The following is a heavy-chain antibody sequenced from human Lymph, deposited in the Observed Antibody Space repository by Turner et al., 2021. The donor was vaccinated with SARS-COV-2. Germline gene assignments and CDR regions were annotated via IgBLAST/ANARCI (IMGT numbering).Heavy chain of an antibody. D-gene: IGHD3-10*01. Sequence: QLPLQQSGAELVQPSETLSLPCTVSGGSSSSSFYYWGWIRLPRGQGPEGLGSSYYSGSTYYNTSLKSRDSISVDTSKNQFSLELSAVTATGTDVLYWARGSPQGWYVPVFDYWGQGTLVTVSS. CDR3: ARGSPQGWYVPVFDY. CDR2: SYYSGST. J-gene: IGHJ4*02. V-gene: IGHV4-39*01. CDR1: GGSSSSSFYY.